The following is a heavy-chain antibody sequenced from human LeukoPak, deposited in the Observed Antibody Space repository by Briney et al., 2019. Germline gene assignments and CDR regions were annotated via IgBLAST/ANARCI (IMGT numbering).Heavy chain of an antibody. CDR1: GGSISSSSYY. Sequence: PSETLSLTCTVSGGSISSSSYYWGWIRQPPGKGLEWIGSIYYSGSTYYNPSLKSRVTISVDTSKNQFSLKLSSVTAADTAVYYCARGGHYYGSGTQPGYWGQGTLVTVSS. CDR3: ARGGHYYGSGTQPGY. V-gene: IGHV4-39*01. CDR2: IYYSGST. D-gene: IGHD3-10*01. J-gene: IGHJ4*02.